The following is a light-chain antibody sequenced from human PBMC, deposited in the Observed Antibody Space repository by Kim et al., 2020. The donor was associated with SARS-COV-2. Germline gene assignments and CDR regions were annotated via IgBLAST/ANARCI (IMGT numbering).Light chain of an antibody. J-gene: IGKJ4*01. V-gene: IGKV3-11*01. CDR1: QSVSNY. CDR3: QQRSNWPPAT. CDR2: DAS. Sequence: EIVLTQSPAALSLSPGERATLSCRASQSVSNYLAWYQQKPGQAPRLLIYDASNRATGIPARFSGSGSGTDFTLTISSLEPEDFAVYYCQQRSNWPPATFGGGTKVEIK.